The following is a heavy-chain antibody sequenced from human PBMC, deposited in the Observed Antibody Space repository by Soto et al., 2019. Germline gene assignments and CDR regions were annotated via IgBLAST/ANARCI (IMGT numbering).Heavy chain of an antibody. CDR3: AKGYRVGLARYDCDY. Sequence: EVQLLESGGGLVQPGGSLRLSCAASAFTFNTYAMSWVRQPPGTVLELVSTINDSGDGTYDSDSVKCRFTFSSDKYKNPLYLQMTSLRADDTAVYYCAKGYRVGLARYDCDYWGAGTLVTVSS. CDR1: AFTFNTYA. D-gene: IGHD6-19*01. V-gene: IGHV3-23*01. CDR2: INDSGDGT. J-gene: IGHJ4*02.